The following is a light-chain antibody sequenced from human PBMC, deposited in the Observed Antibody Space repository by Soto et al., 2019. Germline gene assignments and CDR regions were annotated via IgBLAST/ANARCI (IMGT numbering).Light chain of an antibody. CDR2: GVS. Sequence: ETVLTQSPGTLSLSPGETATLSCRASQSLGSNPLVWYQQKPGQPPRLLISGVSNRPTDIPDRFSGSGSGTDFTLTITRLESEDFAVYACQQYGNSPITFGQGTRLEIK. CDR1: QSLGSNP. CDR3: QQYGNSPIT. V-gene: IGKV3-20*01. J-gene: IGKJ5*01.